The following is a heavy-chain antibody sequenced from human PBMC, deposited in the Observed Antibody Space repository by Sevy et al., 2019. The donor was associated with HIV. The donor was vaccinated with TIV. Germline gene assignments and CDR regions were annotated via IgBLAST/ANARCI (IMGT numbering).Heavy chain of an antibody. Sequence: GGSLRLSCAASGFTFSIYAMHWVRQAPDKGLEWVAVISYDGGVKCFADSVKGRVTICRDNSKNTLYLQMNSLRPEETAVYYCARDLPSAVINPFYYYGLDVWGQGTTVTVSS. CDR2: ISYDGGVK. D-gene: IGHD3-22*01. CDR1: GFTFSIYA. V-gene: IGHV3-30*04. CDR3: ARDLPSAVINPFYYYGLDV. J-gene: IGHJ6*02.